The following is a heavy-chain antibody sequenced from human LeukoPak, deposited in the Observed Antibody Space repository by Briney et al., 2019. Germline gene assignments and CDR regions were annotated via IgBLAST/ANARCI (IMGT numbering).Heavy chain of an antibody. CDR2: IKSDGST. CDR3: ARAPAEIGGYYPQYFRH. Sequence: GGSLRLSCAASGFTFSRYWMHWVRQAPGKGLVWVSRIKSDGSTNYADSVKGRFTISRDNAKNTVSLQMNSLRAEDTGVYYCARAPAEIGGYYPQYFRHWGQGTLVTVSS. J-gene: IGHJ1*01. D-gene: IGHD3-22*01. V-gene: IGHV3-74*01. CDR1: GFTFSRYW.